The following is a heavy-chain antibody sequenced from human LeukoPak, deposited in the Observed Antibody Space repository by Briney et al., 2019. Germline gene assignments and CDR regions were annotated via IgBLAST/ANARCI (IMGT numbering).Heavy chain of an antibody. J-gene: IGHJ4*02. CDR2: INPSGGST. CDR1: GYTFTSYY. Sequence: ASVKVSCKASGYTFTSYYMHWVRQAPGQGLEWMGIINPSGGSTSYAQKFQGRVTMTRDTSTSTVYMELSSLRSEDTAVYYCARSLGGSYPRERNRNFDRWGQGTLVTVSS. CDR3: ARSLGGSYPRERNRNFDR. V-gene: IGHV1-46*01. D-gene: IGHD1-26*01.